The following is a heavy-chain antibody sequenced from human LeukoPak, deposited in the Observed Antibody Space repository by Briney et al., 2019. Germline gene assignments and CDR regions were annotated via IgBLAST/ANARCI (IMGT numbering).Heavy chain of an antibody. CDR3: ARDGGGHCSSTSCYVSPYYYYYYGMDV. J-gene: IGHJ6*02. Sequence: GGSLRLSCAASGFTFSSFSMNWVRQAPGKGLEWVSSISSSSSYIYYADSVKGRFTISRDNAKNSLYLQMNSLRAEGTDVYYCARDGGGHCSSTSCYVSPYYYYYYGMDVWGQGTTVTVSS. CDR1: GFTFSSFS. D-gene: IGHD2-2*01. V-gene: IGHV3-21*01. CDR2: ISSSSSYI.